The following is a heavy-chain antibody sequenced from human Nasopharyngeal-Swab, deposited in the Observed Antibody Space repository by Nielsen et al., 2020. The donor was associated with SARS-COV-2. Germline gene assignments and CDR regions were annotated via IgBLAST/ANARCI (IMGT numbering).Heavy chain of an antibody. CDR3: AKTMVYSSSSYYFDY. Sequence: GGSLRLSCAASGFTFDDYAMHWVRQAPGKGLEWVSGISWNSGSIGYADSVKGRFTISRDNAKNSLYLQMNSLRAEDTALYYCAKTMVYSSSSYYFDYWGQGTLVNVSS. V-gene: IGHV3-9*01. CDR1: GFTFDDYA. J-gene: IGHJ4*02. CDR2: ISWNSGSI. D-gene: IGHD6-6*01.